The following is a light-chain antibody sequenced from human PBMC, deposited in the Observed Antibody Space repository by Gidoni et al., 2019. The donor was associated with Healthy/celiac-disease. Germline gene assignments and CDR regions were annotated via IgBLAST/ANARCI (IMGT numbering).Light chain of an antibody. CDR3: QQSYSTPPYT. CDR2: AAS. J-gene: IGKJ2*01. Sequence: DIQMTKSPSSLSASVGDRVTITCRASQSISSYLNWYQQKPGKAPKLLIYAASSLQSGVPSRFSGSGSGTDFTLTISSLQPEDFATYDCQQSYSTPPYTFGQGTKLEIK. CDR1: QSISSY. V-gene: IGKV1-39*01.